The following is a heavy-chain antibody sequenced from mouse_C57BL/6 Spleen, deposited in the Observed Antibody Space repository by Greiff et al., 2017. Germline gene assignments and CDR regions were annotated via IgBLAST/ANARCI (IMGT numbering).Heavy chain of an antibody. CDR3: AKHQLTGLLGAMDY. V-gene: IGHV2-9*01. CDR2: IWGGGST. D-gene: IGHD4-1*01. CDR1: GFSLTSYG. Sequence: VKLMESGPGLVAPSQSLSITCTVSGFSLTSYGVDWVRQPPGKGLEWLGVIWGGGSTNYNSALMSRLSISKDNSKSQVFLKMHSLLTDDTAMYYCAKHQLTGLLGAMDYWGQGTSVTVSS. J-gene: IGHJ4*01.